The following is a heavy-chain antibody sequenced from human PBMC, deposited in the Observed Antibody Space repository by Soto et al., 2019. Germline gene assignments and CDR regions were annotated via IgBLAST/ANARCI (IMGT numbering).Heavy chain of an antibody. Sequence: SGPTLVNPTQTLTLTCTFSGFSLSTSGMCVSWIRQPPGKALEWLARIDWDDDKYYSTSLKTRLTISKDTSKNQVVLTMTNMDPVDTATYYCARMGIVLVPAAMGGYYYYGMDVWGQGTTVTVSS. V-gene: IGHV2-70*11. D-gene: IGHD2-2*01. CDR1: GFSLSTSGMC. CDR3: ARMGIVLVPAAMGGYYYYGMDV. CDR2: IDWDDDK. J-gene: IGHJ6*02.